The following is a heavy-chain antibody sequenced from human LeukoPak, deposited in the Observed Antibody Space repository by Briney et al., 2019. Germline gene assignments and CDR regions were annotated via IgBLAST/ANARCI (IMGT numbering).Heavy chain of an antibody. D-gene: IGHD3-10*01. CDR3: ARDRRMVRGPVDY. CDR2: IYYSGST. Sequence: PSETLSLTCTVSGGSISSSSYYWGWIRQPPGKGLEWIGSIYYSGSTYYNPSLKSRVTISVDTSKNQFSRKLSSVTAADTAVYYCARDRRMVRGPVDYWGQGTLVTVSS. V-gene: IGHV4-39*07. CDR1: GGSISSSSYY. J-gene: IGHJ4*02.